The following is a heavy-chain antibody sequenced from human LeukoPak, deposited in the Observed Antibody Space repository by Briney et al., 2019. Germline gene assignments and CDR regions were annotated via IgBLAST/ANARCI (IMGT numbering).Heavy chain of an antibody. D-gene: IGHD3-10*01. J-gene: IGHJ5*02. CDR3: ARAHYASGTYYKENWFDP. Sequence: GGSLRLSCTASGFTFGSYTLNWVRQAPGKGLEWVSYISSGGTTMYYADSVKGRFTISRDNAKNSLYLQMNSLRAEDTAVYYCARAHYASGTYYKENWFDPWGQGTLVIVSS. CDR2: ISSGGTTM. V-gene: IGHV3-48*04. CDR1: GFTFGSYT.